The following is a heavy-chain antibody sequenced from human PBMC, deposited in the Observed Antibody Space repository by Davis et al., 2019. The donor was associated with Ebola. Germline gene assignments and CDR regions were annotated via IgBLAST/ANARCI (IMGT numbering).Heavy chain of an antibody. CDR2: ISAYNGKT. CDR1: GYTFTSYG. Sequence: ASVKVSCKTFGYTFTSYGITWVRQAPGQGLEWMGWISAYNGKTSYAQNFQDRVTMTTDTSTTTAYMELRSLTSDDTAVYYCARDLAVAPPDYWGQGTLVTVSS. D-gene: IGHD6-19*01. V-gene: IGHV1-18*01. CDR3: ARDLAVAPPDY. J-gene: IGHJ4*02.